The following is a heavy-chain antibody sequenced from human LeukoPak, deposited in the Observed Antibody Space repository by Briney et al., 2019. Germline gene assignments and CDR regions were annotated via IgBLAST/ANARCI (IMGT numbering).Heavy chain of an antibody. V-gene: IGHV1-18*04. Sequence: GASVKVSCKASGYTFTNHYIQWVRQAPGQGLEWMGWISAYNGNTDYAQKLQGRVTMTTDTSTSTAYMELRSLRSDDTAVYYCARVLAYCSSTSCHDYWGQGTLVTVYS. J-gene: IGHJ4*02. CDR2: ISAYNGNT. D-gene: IGHD2-2*01. CDR1: GYTFTNHY. CDR3: ARVLAYCSSTSCHDY.